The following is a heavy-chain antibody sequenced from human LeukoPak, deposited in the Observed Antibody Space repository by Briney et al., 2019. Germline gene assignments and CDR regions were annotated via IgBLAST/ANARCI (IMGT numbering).Heavy chain of an antibody. J-gene: IGHJ4*02. D-gene: IGHD3-16*02. CDR1: RYPFTSHT. CDR3: ARGYRLDS. Sequence: GKSLKLSCKGSRYPFTSHTIAAARQMTGKCLEWMGIIYPGDSDTRYSPSFQGQVTISADKSISTAYLQWSSLKASDTAIYYCARGYRLDSWGQGTLVTVSS. V-gene: IGHV5-51*01. CDR2: IYPGDSDT.